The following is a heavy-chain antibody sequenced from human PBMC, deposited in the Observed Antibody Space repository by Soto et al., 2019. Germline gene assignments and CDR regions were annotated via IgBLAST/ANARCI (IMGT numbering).Heavy chain of an antibody. D-gene: IGHD6-6*01. CDR3: ARDTSIAALGMGVYNWFDP. J-gene: IGHJ5*02. V-gene: IGHV6-1*01. Sequence: PSQTLSLTCALSGDSVSSNSAAWNWIRQSPSRGLEWLGRTYYRSKWYNDYAVSVKSRITINPDTSKNQFSLQLNSVTPEDTAVYYCARDTSIAALGMGVYNWFDPWGQGTLVTVSS. CDR1: GDSVSSNSAA. CDR2: TYYRSKWYN.